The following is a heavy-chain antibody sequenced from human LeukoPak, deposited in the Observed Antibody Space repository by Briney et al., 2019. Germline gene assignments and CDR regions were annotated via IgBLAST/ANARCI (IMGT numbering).Heavy chain of an antibody. J-gene: IGHJ4*02. Sequence: GRSLRLSCAASGFTFSSYAMHWVRQAPGKGLEWVAVISYDGSNKYYADSVKGRFTISRDNSKNTLYLQMNSLRAEDTAVYYCARGYSSGWYCDYWGQGTLVTVSS. D-gene: IGHD6-19*01. CDR2: ISYDGSNK. CDR1: GFTFSSYA. V-gene: IGHV3-30-3*01. CDR3: ARGYSSGWYCDY.